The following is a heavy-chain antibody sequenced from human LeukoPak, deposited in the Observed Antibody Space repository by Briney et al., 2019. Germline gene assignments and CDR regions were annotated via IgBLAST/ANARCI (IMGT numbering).Heavy chain of an antibody. CDR2: IYSGGTT. CDR3: ARDPRTTGKSNYGMDV. Sequence: GGSLRLSCAASGITVSSNYMSWVRQPPGKGLEWVSIIYSGGTTYYADSVQGRFTISRDNSKNTVYLQMNSLRVEDTAVYYCARDPRTTGKSNYGMDVGGQGTTVTVSS. D-gene: IGHD4-17*01. CDR1: GITVSSNY. J-gene: IGHJ6*02. V-gene: IGHV3-53*01.